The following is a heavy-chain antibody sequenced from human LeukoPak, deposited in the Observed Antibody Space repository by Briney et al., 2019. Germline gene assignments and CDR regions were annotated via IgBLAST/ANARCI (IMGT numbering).Heavy chain of an antibody. V-gene: IGHV3-21*01. J-gene: IGHJ3*02. CDR3: ARGHYYDSSGIRSEGAFDI. CDR1: GFTFSIYS. Sequence: GGSLRLSCAASGFTFSIYSMNWVRQAPGKGLEWVSTISSSSSYIYYADSVKGRFTISRDNAKNSLYLQMNSLRAEDTAVYYCARGHYYDSSGIRSEGAFDIWGQGTIVTVSS. CDR2: ISSSSSYI. D-gene: IGHD3-22*01.